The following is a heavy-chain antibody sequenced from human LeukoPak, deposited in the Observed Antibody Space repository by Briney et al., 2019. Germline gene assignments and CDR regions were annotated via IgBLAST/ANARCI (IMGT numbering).Heavy chain of an antibody. J-gene: IGHJ6*03. V-gene: IGHV3-53*01. CDR2: IYSGGST. Sequence: GGSLRLSCAVSGFTVSSNYMSWVRHAPGKGLEWGSVIYSGGSTYYADSVKGRFTISRDNSKNTLYLQMNSLRAEDTAVYYCARDLKIAVAGYYYYYMDVWGKGTTVTISS. CDR1: GFTVSSNY. D-gene: IGHD6-19*01. CDR3: ARDLKIAVAGYYYYYMDV.